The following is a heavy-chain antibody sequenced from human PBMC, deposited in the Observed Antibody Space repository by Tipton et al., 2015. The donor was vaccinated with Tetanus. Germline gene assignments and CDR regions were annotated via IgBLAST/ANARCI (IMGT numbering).Heavy chain of an antibody. Sequence: LSLTCAVYGGSFSGYYWSWIRQPPGKGLEWIGEINHSGSTNYNPSLKSRVTISVDTSKNQFSLKLSSVTAADTAVYYCARASLDIVVVVAAPEFDYWGQGTLVTVSS. J-gene: IGHJ4*02. CDR2: INHSGST. D-gene: IGHD2-15*01. V-gene: IGHV4-34*01. CDR1: GGSFSGYY. CDR3: ARASLDIVVVVAAPEFDY.